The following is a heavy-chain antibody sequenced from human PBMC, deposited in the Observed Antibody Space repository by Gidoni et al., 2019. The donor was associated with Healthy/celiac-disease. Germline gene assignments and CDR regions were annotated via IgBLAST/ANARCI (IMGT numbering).Heavy chain of an antibody. V-gene: IGHV1-8*01. J-gene: IGHJ6*02. CDR2: MNPNSGNT. CDR1: GYTFTSYD. CDR3: ARGGQYDFWSGYYISHRYYGMDV. Sequence: QVQLVQSGAEVKKTGASVKVSCKASGYTFTSYDTNWRRQATGQGLEWLGWMNPNSGNTGYAQKFQGRVTMTRNTSISTAYMELSSLRSEDTAVYYCARGGQYDFWSGYYISHRYYGMDVWGQGTTVTVSS. D-gene: IGHD3-3*01.